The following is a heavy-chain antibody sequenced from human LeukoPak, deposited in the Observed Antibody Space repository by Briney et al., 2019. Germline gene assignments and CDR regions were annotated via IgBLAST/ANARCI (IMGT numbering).Heavy chain of an antibody. Sequence: SETLSLTCTVSGGSIGSSSYHWGWIRQPPGKGLEWIGTIYYGGSTYYNPSLKSRVTISVDTSKKQFSLKLTSVTAADAAVYYCARLGDYYDSSGYFDAFDIWGQGIMVTVFS. J-gene: IGHJ3*02. V-gene: IGHV4-39*01. CDR1: GGSIGSSSYH. D-gene: IGHD3-22*01. CDR2: IYYGGST. CDR3: ARLGDYYDSSGYFDAFDI.